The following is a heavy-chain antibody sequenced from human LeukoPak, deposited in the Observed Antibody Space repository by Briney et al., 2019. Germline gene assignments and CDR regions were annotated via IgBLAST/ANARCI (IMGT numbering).Heavy chain of an antibody. D-gene: IGHD1-26*01. V-gene: IGHV3-30*03. J-gene: IGHJ4*02. CDR2: ISYDGSNK. Sequence: PGGSLRLSCAASGFTFSSYGMHWVRQAPGKGLEWVAVISYDGSNKYYADSVKGRFTISRDNSKNTLYLQMNSLRAEDTAVYYCARDSPVGATFDYWGQGTLVTVSS. CDR1: GFTFSSYG. CDR3: ARDSPVGATFDY.